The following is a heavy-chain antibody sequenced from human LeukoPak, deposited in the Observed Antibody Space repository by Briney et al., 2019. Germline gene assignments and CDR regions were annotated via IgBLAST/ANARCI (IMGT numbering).Heavy chain of an antibody. CDR3: AREGDDILTGYGPWDY. J-gene: IGHJ4*02. Sequence: GASVKVSCKASGYTFTSYYMHWVRQAPGQGLEWMGIINPSGGSTSYAQKFQGRVTMTRDTCTSTVYMELSSLRSEDTAVYYCAREGDDILTGYGPWDYWGQGTLVTVSS. D-gene: IGHD3-9*01. CDR1: GYTFTSYY. CDR2: INPSGGST. V-gene: IGHV1-46*01.